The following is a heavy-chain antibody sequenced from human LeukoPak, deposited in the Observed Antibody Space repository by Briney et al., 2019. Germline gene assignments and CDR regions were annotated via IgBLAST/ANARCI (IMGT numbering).Heavy chain of an antibody. D-gene: IGHD6-19*01. CDR1: GFTFTSYE. CDR2: ISSSGSTI. Sequence: GGSLRLSCAASGFTFTSYEMNWVRQAPGEGLEWVSYISSSGSTIYYADSVKGRFTISRDNAKNSLYLQMNSLRAEDTAVYYCARVASSGWYWGYWGQGTLVTVSS. J-gene: IGHJ4*02. V-gene: IGHV3-48*03. CDR3: ARVASSGWYWGY.